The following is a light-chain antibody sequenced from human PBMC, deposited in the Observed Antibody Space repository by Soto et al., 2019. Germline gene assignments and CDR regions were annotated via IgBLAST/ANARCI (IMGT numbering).Light chain of an antibody. J-gene: IGKJ1*01. V-gene: IGKV1-17*01. CDR2: AAS. CDR3: LQPSTYPLT. CDR1: QGIRND. Sequence: DIQMTQFPSSLSASVGDRVTITCRASQGIRNDLAWYQQKPGKAPKRLIYAASSLQSGVPSRFSGSGSGPEFALAISSLQPEDFATFYCLQPSTYPLTFGQGTKVEIK.